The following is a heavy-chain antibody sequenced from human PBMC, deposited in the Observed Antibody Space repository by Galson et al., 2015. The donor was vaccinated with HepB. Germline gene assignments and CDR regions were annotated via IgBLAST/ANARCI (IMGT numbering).Heavy chain of an antibody. CDR2: ISYDGSNK. V-gene: IGHV3-30*18. CDR1: GFTFSGYG. D-gene: IGHD2-15*01. J-gene: IGHJ4*02. CDR3: AKGYCSGGSCYSREWWASPPGGGDY. Sequence: SLRLSCAASGFTFSGYGMDWVRQAPGKGLEWVAVISYDGSNKYYADSVKGRFTISRDNSKNTLYLQMNSLRAEDTAVYYCAKGYCSGGSCYSREWWASPPGGGDYWGQGTLVTVSS.